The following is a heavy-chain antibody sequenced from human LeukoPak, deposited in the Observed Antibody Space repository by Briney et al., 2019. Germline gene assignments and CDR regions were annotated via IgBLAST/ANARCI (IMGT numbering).Heavy chain of an antibody. J-gene: IGHJ5*02. V-gene: IGHV1-69*05. D-gene: IGHD3-3*01. CDR1: GGTFSSHA. CDR3: ARSQSSITIFGVVTTNWFDP. CDR2: IIPIFGTA. Sequence: GASVKVSCKASGGTFSSHAISWVRQAPGQGLEWMRGIIPIFGTANYAQKFQGRVTITTDESTSTAYMELSSLRSEDTAVYYCARSQSSITIFGVVTTNWFDPWGQGTLVTVSS.